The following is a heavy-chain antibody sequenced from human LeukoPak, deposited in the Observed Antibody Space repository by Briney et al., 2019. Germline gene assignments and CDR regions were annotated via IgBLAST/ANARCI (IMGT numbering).Heavy chain of an antibody. CDR1: GGSIVSNDHP. CDR2: IYYTGST. J-gene: IGHJ6*03. D-gene: IGHD2/OR15-2a*01. V-gene: IGHV4-39*01. CDR3: ARRSDHQYSYMDV. Sequence: SETLSLTCTVSGGSIVSNDHPWGWIRQPPGKGLEWIGTIYYTGSTYYNPSLKSRVTIFVDTSKNQFSLKLSSVSAADTAVYYCARRSDHQYSYMDVWGKGTTVTVSS.